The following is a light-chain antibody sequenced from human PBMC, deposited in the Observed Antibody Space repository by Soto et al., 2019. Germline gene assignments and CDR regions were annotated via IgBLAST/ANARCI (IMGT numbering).Light chain of an antibody. CDR2: EVS. CDR3: SSYTTTSAYV. CDR1: SSDVGCYNF. Sequence: QSVLTQPASVSGSPGQSITISCTGTSSDVGCYNFVSWYQQRPGKAPKLMIYEVSNRPSGVSNRFSGSKSGNTASLAISGLQAEDEADYYCSSYTTTSAYVFGTGTKLTVL. V-gene: IGLV2-14*01. J-gene: IGLJ1*01.